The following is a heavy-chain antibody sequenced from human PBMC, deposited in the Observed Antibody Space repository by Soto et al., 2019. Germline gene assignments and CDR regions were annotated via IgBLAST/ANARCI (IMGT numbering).Heavy chain of an antibody. D-gene: IGHD1-26*01. CDR1: GFTFSGSA. CDR2: IRSKANSYAT. V-gene: IGHV3-73*01. J-gene: IGHJ6*02. CDR3: TSIVGATPDYYYYGMDV. Sequence: EVQLVESGGGLVQPGGSLKLSCAASGFTFSGSAMHWVRQASGKGLEWVGRIRSKANSYATAYAASVKGRFTISRDDSKNKAYLQMNSLKTEDTAVYYCTSIVGATPDYYYYGMDVWGQGTTVTVSS.